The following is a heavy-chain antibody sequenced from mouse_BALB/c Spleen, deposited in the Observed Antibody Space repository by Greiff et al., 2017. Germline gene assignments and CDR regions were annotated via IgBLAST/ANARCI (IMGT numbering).Heavy chain of an antibody. J-gene: IGHJ4*01. V-gene: IGHV1-54*01. CDR1: GYAFTNYL. D-gene: IGHD2-10*02. CDR3: ARGGIRMGAMDY. Sequence: VQLQQSGAELVRPGPSVTVSCKASGYAFTNYLIAWVKQRPGQGLEWIGVINPGSGGTNYNEKFKGKATLTADKSSSTAYMQLSSLTSDDSAVYFCARGGIRMGAMDYWGQGTSVTVSS. CDR2: INPGSGGT.